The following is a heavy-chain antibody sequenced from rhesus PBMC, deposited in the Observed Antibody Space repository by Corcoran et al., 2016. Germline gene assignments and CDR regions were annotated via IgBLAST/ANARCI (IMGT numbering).Heavy chain of an antibody. CDR1: GGSISSSY. CDR3: ARAPLEGWSFDY. CDR2: IYGSRSST. V-gene: IGHV4-169*02. J-gene: IGHJ4*01. Sequence: QLQLQESGPGLVKPSETLSVTCAVSGGSISSSYWSWIRQAPGKGLEWIGYIYGSRSSTNYNPSLKSRVTLSVDTSKNQRSLKLSSVTAADTAVYYCARAPLEGWSFDYWGQGVLVTVSS. D-gene: IGHD2-39*02.